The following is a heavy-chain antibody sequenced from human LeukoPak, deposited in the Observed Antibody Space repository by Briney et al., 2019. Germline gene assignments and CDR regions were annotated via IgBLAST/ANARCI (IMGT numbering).Heavy chain of an antibody. Sequence: PGGSLRLPCAASGFTFSSYWMSWVRQAPGKGLEWVANIKQDGSEKYYVDSVKGRFTISRDNAKNSLYLQMNSLRAEDTAVYYCARDSQGDDYFLVSTYWGQGTLVTVSS. J-gene: IGHJ4*02. CDR3: ARDSQGDDYFLVSTY. V-gene: IGHV3-7*01. CDR1: GFTFSSYW. CDR2: IKQDGSEK. D-gene: IGHD5-12*01.